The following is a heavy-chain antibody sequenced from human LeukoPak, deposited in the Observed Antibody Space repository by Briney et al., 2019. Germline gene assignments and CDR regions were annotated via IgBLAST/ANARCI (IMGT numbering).Heavy chain of an antibody. CDR1: GYSFTSYW. V-gene: IGHV5-51*01. CDR2: IYPGDSDT. CDR3: ARRMMYDGSGSYQNWFDP. J-gene: IGHJ5*02. D-gene: IGHD3-10*01. Sequence: GEPLNTSCKASGYSFTSYWSGWVRQLPGKGLEWMGIIYPGDSDTRYSPSFQGQVTISADKSISSAYLQWSSLKASDTAMYYCARRMMYDGSGSYQNWFDPWGQGTLVTVSS.